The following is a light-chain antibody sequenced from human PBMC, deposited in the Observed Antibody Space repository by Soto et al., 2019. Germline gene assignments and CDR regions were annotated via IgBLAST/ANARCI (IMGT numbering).Light chain of an antibody. CDR1: QSLSTN. Sequence: ERVMTQSPATLSVSPGERATLSCRASQSLSTNLAWYQQKPGQAPRLLIYGASTRATGIPARFSRSGSGTDLTLTISRLQSEDFPVYYCQQYHGWPPLFGPGTKVDIK. V-gene: IGKV3-15*01. CDR3: QQYHGWPPL. J-gene: IGKJ3*01. CDR2: GAS.